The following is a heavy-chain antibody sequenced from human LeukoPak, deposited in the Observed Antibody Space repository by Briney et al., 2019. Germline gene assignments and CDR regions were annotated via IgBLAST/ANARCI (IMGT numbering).Heavy chain of an antibody. J-gene: IGHJ4*02. Sequence: ASVKVSCEASGYTFTGYYMHWVRQAPGQGLEWMGRINPNSGGTNYAQKFRGRVTMTRDTHISTAYIELSRLRSDDPGVYYCARASSGSSAWGQGTLVTVSS. D-gene: IGHD1-26*01. CDR3: ARASSGSSA. CDR1: GYTFTGYY. V-gene: IGHV1-2*05. CDR2: INPNSGGT.